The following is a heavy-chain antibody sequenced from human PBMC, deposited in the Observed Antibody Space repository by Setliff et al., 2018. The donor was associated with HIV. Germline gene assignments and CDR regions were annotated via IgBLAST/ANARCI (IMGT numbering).Heavy chain of an antibody. CDR3: ARVSSVIELQGGDYFDS. CDR1: GGSISSHY. D-gene: IGHD1-7*01. J-gene: IGHJ4*02. CDR2: VYYGGST. Sequence: SETLSLTCSVSGGSISSHYWSWIRQPPGKGLEWIGYVYYGGSTTYNPSLKSRVTISVDTSKNQFSLKLSSVTGADTAVYYCARVSSVIELQGGDYFDSWGQGLLVTVSS. V-gene: IGHV4-59*11.